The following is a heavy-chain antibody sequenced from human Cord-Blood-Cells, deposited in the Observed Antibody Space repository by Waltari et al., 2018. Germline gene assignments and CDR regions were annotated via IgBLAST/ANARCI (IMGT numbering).Heavy chain of an antibody. CDR2: INHSGST. V-gene: IGHV4-34*01. CDR3: ARPSYGPNWFDP. Sequence: QVQLQQWGAGLLKPSETLSLTCAVYGGSFSGYYWSWIRQPPGKGLEWIGEINHSGSTNYNPSLKSRVTISVDTSKNQFSLKLSSVTAADTAVYYCARPSYGPNWFDPWGQGTLVTVSS. J-gene: IGHJ5*02. D-gene: IGHD5-18*01. CDR1: GGSFSGYY.